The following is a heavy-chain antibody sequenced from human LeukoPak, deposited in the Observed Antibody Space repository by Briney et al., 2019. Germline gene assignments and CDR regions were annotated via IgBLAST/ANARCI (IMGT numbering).Heavy chain of an antibody. J-gene: IGHJ4*02. CDR1: GGSISRTYHH. V-gene: IGHV4-39*01. Sequence: SETLSLTCSVSGGSISRTYHHWGWIRQPPGKGLEWIGSIYYGGTTVYNPALQSRVTMSIDSPKNQVSLKLSSVTAADTAVYYCASFTILTGHAYFDYWGQGTLVTVSS. CDR3: ASFTILTGHAYFDY. CDR2: IYYGGTT. D-gene: IGHD3-9*01.